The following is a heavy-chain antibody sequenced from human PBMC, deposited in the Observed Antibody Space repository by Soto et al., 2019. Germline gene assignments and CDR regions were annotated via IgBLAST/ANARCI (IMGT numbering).Heavy chain of an antibody. D-gene: IGHD3-3*01. J-gene: IGHJ4*02. Sequence: GGSLRLSCAASGFTFSDYYMSWIRQAPGKGLEWVSYISNSGSTIYYADSVKGRFTISRDNAKNSLYLQMNSLRAEDTAVYYCARGPLIDTITIFGVVIIPGYFDYWGQGTLVTVSS. V-gene: IGHV3-11*01. CDR1: GFTFSDYY. CDR2: ISNSGSTI. CDR3: ARGPLIDTITIFGVVIIPGYFDY.